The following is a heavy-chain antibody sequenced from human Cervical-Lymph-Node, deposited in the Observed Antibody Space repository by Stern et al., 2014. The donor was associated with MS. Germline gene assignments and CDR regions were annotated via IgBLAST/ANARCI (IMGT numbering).Heavy chain of an antibody. V-gene: IGHV3-21*06. Sequence: LQLQESGGGLVKPGGSLGLSCAASGFTFSDFTMHWVRQAPGRGLEWVSSISSSSSYIFYADSVKGRFTVSRDNAKNSLHLQMSSLRSDDTAVYYCWIAAAISGDDFDYWGQGTLVNVSS. CDR1: GFTFSDFT. D-gene: IGHD6-13*01. CDR2: ISSSSSYI. J-gene: IGHJ4*02. CDR3: WIAAAISGDDFDY.